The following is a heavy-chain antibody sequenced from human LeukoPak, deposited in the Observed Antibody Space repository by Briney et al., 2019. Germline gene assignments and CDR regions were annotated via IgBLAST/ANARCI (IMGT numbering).Heavy chain of an antibody. V-gene: IGHV3-30*19. J-gene: IGHJ4*02. CDR2: IWYDGSNE. D-gene: IGHD2-8*01. CDR3: ARDSRLKWTEYYFDF. Sequence: GGSLRLSCVASGFSFGTYSMHWARQVPGKGLEWVAVIWYDGSNEDYADSVKGRFTISRDNSKNTLYLQMNSLKPEDTAVYFCARDSRLKWTEYYFDFWGQGTLVTVSS. CDR1: GFSFGTYS.